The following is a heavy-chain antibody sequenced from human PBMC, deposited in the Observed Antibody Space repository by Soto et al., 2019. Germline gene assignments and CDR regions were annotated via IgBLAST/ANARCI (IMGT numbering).Heavy chain of an antibody. CDR3: ARDGPAPITGTTFYFDS. V-gene: IGHV3-48*02. Sequence: GGSLRLSCAASGFMFSTYSVNWVRQAPGKGLEWVSYISSSSTPIYYADSVKGRFTISRDNAKNSLYLQMNSLRDEDTAVYYCARDGPAPITGTTFYFDSWGQGTLVTVSS. D-gene: IGHD1-20*01. CDR1: GFMFSTYS. CDR2: ISSSSTPI. J-gene: IGHJ4*02.